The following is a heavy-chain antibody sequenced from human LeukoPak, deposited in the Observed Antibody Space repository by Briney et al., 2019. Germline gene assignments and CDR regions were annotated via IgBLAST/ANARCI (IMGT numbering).Heavy chain of an antibody. Sequence: ASVKVSCKASGYTFISYGISWVRQAPGQGLEWMGWISAYNGNTSYAQKLQGRVTMTTDTSTSTAYMELRSLRSEDTAVYYCARDMEQQLEYWGQGTLVTVSS. CDR2: ISAYNGNT. J-gene: IGHJ4*02. CDR3: ARDMEQQLEY. D-gene: IGHD6-13*01. CDR1: GYTFISYG. V-gene: IGHV1-18*01.